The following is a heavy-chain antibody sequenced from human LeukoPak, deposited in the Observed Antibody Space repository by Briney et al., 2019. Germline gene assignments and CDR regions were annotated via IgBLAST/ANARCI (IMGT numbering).Heavy chain of an antibody. V-gene: IGHV1-69*06. CDR1: GGTFSSYA. Sequence: SVKVSCKASGGTFSSYAISWVRQAPAQGLEWMGGIIPIFGTANYAQKFQGRVTITADKSTSTAYMELSSLRSEDTAVYYCASAWGSYRCQGNYWGQGTLVTVSS. CDR2: IIPIFGTA. J-gene: IGHJ4*02. D-gene: IGHD3-16*02. CDR3: ASAWGSYRCQGNY.